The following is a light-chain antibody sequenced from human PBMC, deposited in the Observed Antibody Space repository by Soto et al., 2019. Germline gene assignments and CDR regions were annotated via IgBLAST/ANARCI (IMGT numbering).Light chain of an antibody. V-gene: IGLV2-23*01. CDR3: CSFAGSRTFV. CDR2: EGS. Sequence: QSVLTQPASVSGSPGQSITISCTGTSSDVGNYNLVSWFQQYPGKAPKLMIYEGSKRPAGVSDRFSGSKSGNTASLTISGLQAEDEAAYHCCSFAGSRTFVFGTGTKVTVL. J-gene: IGLJ1*01. CDR1: SSDVGNYNL.